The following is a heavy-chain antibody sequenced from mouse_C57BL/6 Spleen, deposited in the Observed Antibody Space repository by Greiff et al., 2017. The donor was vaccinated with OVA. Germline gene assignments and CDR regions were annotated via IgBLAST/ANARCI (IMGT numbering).Heavy chain of an antibody. V-gene: IGHV1-55*01. CDR1: GYTFTSYW. J-gene: IGHJ4*01. CDR3: ARPYDLYYAMDY. D-gene: IGHD2-3*01. CDR2: IYPGSGST. Sequence: LQESGAELVKPGASVKMSCKASGYTFTSYWITWVKQRPGQGLEWIGDIYPGSGSTNYNEKFKSKATLTVDTSSSTAYMQLSSLTSEDSAVYYCARPYDLYYAMDYWGQGTSVTVSS.